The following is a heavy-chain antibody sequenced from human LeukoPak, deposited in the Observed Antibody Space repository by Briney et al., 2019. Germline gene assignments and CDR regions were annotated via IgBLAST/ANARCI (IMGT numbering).Heavy chain of an antibody. D-gene: IGHD5-18*01. CDR2: IYYSGST. J-gene: IGHJ2*01. CDR1: GGSISSSSYY. CDR3: ARLIMWYSYGYANWYFDL. V-gene: IGHV4-39*01. Sequence: SETLSLTCTVSGGSISSSSYYWGWIRQPPGKELEWIGSIYYSGSTYYNPSLKSRVTISVDTSKNQFSLKLSSVTAADTAVYCCARLIMWYSYGYANWYFDLWGRGTLVTVSS.